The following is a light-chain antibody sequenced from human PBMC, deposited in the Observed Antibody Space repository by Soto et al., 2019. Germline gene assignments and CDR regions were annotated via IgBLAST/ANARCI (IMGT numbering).Light chain of an antibody. J-gene: IGKJ4*01. CDR2: AAP. CDR3: QQLKNYPLT. CDR1: QGISSY. Sequence: DIQLTQSPSFLSASVGDRVTITCRASQGISSYLAWYQQRAGKAPKFLMYAAPTLQSGVPSRFSGSGSGTEFALTISSLQPEDFATYYCQQLKNYPLTVGGGTKVDSK. V-gene: IGKV1-9*01.